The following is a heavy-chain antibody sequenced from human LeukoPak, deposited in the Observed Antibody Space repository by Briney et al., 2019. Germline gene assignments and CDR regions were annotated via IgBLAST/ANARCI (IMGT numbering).Heavy chain of an antibody. V-gene: IGHV3-23*01. Sequence: GGSLRLSCAASGFTFSSYAMSWVRQAPGKGLEWVSAISGSGGSTYYADSVKGRFTISRDNSKNTLYLQMNSLRAEDTAVYYCASMITFGGVMEYYFDYWGQGTLVTASS. CDR1: GFTFSSYA. CDR2: ISGSGGST. CDR3: ASMITFGGVMEYYFDY. D-gene: IGHD3-16*01. J-gene: IGHJ4*02.